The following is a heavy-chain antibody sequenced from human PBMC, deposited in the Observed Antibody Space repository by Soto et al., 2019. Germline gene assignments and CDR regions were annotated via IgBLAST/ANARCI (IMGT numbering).Heavy chain of an antibody. CDR2: INPNSGGT. V-gene: IGHV1-2*04. CDR3: TTQGGYSYGSEHYFDF. Sequence: ASVKVSCKASGYTFTGYYVHWVRQAPGQGLEWMGWINPNSGGTNYAQKFQGWVTMTRDTSISTAYMELSRLRSDDTAVYYCTTQGGYSYGSEHYFDFWGQGTLVTVSS. J-gene: IGHJ4*02. CDR1: GYTFTGYY. D-gene: IGHD5-18*01.